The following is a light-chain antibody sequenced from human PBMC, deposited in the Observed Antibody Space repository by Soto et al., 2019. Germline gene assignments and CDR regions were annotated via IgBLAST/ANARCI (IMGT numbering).Light chain of an antibody. CDR3: QPYNNWPLT. J-gene: IGKJ4*01. CDR2: KAS. CDR1: QSISRW. Sequence: DIQMTQSPSTLSASVGDGVTITCRASQSISRWLAGYQQKPGKAPRRLIYKASRLESGVPSRFSGSGSGTEFTLTINSLQSEDFAVYYCQPYNNWPLTFGGGTKVDI. V-gene: IGKV1-5*03.